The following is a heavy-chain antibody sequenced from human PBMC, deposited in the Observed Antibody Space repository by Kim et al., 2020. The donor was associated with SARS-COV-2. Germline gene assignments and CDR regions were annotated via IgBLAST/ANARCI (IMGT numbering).Heavy chain of an antibody. D-gene: IGHD3-9*01. V-gene: IGHV1-3*01. Sequence: KYSQKFQGRVTITRDTSASTAYMELSSLRSEDTAVYYCASGDFLTGYYGYWGQGTLVTVSS. J-gene: IGHJ4*02. CDR3: ASGDFLTGYYGY.